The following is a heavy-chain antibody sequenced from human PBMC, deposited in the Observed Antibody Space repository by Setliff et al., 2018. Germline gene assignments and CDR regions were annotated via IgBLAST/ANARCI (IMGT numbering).Heavy chain of an antibody. J-gene: IGHJ6*03. V-gene: IGHV4-39*07. CDR3: ARGSKSSTSSRNYYYMDV. D-gene: IGHD2-2*01. CDR1: GGSISSSSYY. CDR2: IYYSGST. Sequence: SETLSLTCTVSGGSISSSSYYWGWIRQPPGKGLEWIGIIYYSGSTYYNPSLKSRVTISVDTSKNQFSLKLSSVTAADTAVYYCARGSKSSTSSRNYYYMDVWGKGTTVTV.